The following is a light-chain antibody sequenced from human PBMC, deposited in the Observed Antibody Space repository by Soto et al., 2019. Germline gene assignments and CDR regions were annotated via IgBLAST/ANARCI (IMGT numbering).Light chain of an antibody. J-gene: IGKJ2*01. CDR3: QQSENPPQT. V-gene: IGKV1-33*01. CDR2: DAF. CDR1: QDIGDY. Sequence: DIQMTQSPSSLSASVGDRVTITCRASQDIGDYITWYQQKPGKAPRLLIFDAFNLIPGVPSRFSGSGSGTDFTFTISSLQPEDIATYYCQQSENPPQTFGQGTNLEMK.